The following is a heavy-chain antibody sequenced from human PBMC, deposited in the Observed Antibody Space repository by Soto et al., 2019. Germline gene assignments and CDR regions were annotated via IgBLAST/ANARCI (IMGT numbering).Heavy chain of an antibody. D-gene: IGHD4-4*01. CDR3: ARVASDYINSADH. V-gene: IGHV3-23*01. CDR1: GFIFNAYA. J-gene: IGHJ4*02. CDR2: IGGSGGNT. Sequence: EVQLLESGGGLVQPGGSLRLSCAASGFIFNAYAMTWVRQAPGKGLEWVSAIGGSGGNTYYAASVKGRFTSSRDNSKDTVELEMNLLRVDDTDVYFCARVASDYINSADHWGQGILVTVSS.